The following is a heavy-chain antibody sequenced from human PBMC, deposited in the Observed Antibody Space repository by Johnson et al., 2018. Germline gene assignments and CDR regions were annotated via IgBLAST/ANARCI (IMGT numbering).Heavy chain of an antibody. CDR3: ARHATLTTWDYYYHYMDV. J-gene: IGHJ6*03. Sequence: EVQLVESGAEVKKPGESLKISCKGSGYSFTSYWIGWVRQMPGKGLEWMGIIYPGDSDTRYSPSFQGQVTISADKSISTAYLQWTSLMASDTAMYSCARHATLTTWDYYYHYMDVWGKGTTVTVSS. V-gene: IGHV5-51*01. CDR2: IYPGDSDT. CDR1: GYSFTSYW. D-gene: IGHD4-17*01.